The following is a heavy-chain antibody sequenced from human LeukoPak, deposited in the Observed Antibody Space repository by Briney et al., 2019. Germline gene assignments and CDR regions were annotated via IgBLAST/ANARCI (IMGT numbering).Heavy chain of an antibody. V-gene: IGHV3-21*01. CDR1: GFSFSTHY. CDR2: ISSSSTYI. D-gene: IGHD1-14*01. CDR3: ARENHGSFDY. J-gene: IGHJ4*02. Sequence: GGSLRLSCAASGFSFSTHYVNWVRQAPGKGLEWVSCISSSSTYIYYADSVRGRFAISRDNAKNSLYLQMNSLRAEDTAVYYCARENHGSFDYWGQGNLVTVSS.